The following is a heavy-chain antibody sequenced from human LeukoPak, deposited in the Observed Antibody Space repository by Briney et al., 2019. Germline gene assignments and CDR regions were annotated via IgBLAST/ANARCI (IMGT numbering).Heavy chain of an antibody. CDR2: ISSSGTYI. CDR1: GLTFNSYS. V-gene: IGHV3-21*01. CDR3: ARDSGTYLRLVDY. J-gene: IGHJ4*02. Sequence: NPGGSLRLSCAASGLTFNSYSVYWVRQAPGKGLEWVSSISSSGTYISYADSVKGRFTISRDYAENSVFLQMNSLRVEDTALYYCARDSGTYLRLVDYWGQGTLVTVSS. D-gene: IGHD1-26*01.